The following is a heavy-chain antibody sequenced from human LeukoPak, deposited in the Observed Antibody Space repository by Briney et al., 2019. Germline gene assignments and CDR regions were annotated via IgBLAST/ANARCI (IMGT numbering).Heavy chain of an antibody. CDR3: VTDWPVW. V-gene: IGHV3-48*01. CDR1: GFTFSASG. CDR2: ISNDNSII. Sequence: GGSLRLSCAVSGFTFSASGMHWVRQAPGKGLEWLSYISNDNSIINYAVSVKARFTISKDNVKTSVFLQMNSLRADDTAVYFCVTDWPVWWGQGTLVTVSS. D-gene: IGHD3-16*01. J-gene: IGHJ4*02.